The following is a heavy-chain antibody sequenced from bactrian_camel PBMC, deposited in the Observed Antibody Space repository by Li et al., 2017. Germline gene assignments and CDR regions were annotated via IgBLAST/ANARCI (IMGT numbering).Heavy chain of an antibody. CDR1: GFTFSSRP. J-gene: IGHJ4*01. CDR2: ISRSSDIT. Sequence: VQLVESGGGLVQPGGSLRLSCAASGFTFSSRPMYWVRQAPGKGLEWVSSISRSSDITQYADSVRGRFAISRVNAKNTLTLQLNSLTREDSAMYYCTRETQWVGYHEFAELWGRGTQVTVS. V-gene: IGHV3S1*01. D-gene: IGHD5*01. CDR3: TRETQWVGYHEFAEL.